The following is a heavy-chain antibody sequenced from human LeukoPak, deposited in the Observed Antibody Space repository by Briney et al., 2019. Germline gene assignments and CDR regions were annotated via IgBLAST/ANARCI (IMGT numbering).Heavy chain of an antibody. J-gene: IGHJ5*02. CDR2: IYHSGST. CDR3: ARVGSHYDLWSGFSNWFDP. Sequence: PSETLSLTCAVSGGSISSSNWWSWVRQPPGKGLEWIGEIYHSGSTNYNPSLKSRVTISVDKSKNQFSLKLSSVTAADTAVYYCARVGSHYDLWSGFSNWFDPWGQGTLVTVSS. V-gene: IGHV4-4*02. D-gene: IGHD3-3*01. CDR1: GGSISSSNW.